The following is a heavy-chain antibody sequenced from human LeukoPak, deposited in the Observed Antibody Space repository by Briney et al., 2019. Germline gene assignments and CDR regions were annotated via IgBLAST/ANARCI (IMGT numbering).Heavy chain of an antibody. D-gene: IGHD4-17*01. CDR3: ARNQRKYGDYDFDY. V-gene: IGHV1-18*01. CDR1: GYTFTSYG. CDR2: ISAYNGNT. J-gene: IGHJ4*02. Sequence: ASVKVSCKASGYTFTSYGISWVRQAPGQGLEWMGWISAYNGNTNYAQKLQGRVTMTTDTSTSTAYMELRSLGSDDTAVYYCARNQRKYGDYDFDYWGQGTLVTVSS.